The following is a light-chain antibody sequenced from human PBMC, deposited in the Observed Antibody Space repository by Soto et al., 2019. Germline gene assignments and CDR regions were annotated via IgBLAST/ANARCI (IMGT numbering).Light chain of an antibody. Sequence: EIVLTQSPGTLSLSPGERATLSCRASQSVTNNQFAWFRQKPGQAPRLLIYDASNRATGIPARFSGSGSGTDFTLTISSLEPEDFAVYYCQQRSYWPLTFGGGTKVDIK. CDR3: QQRSYWPLT. CDR1: QSVTNN. J-gene: IGKJ4*01. V-gene: IGKV3-11*01. CDR2: DAS.